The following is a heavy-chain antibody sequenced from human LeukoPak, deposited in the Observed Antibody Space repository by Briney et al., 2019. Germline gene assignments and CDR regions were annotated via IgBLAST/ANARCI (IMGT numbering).Heavy chain of an antibody. CDR1: GFTFSSYA. Sequence: GGSLRLSCAASGFTFSSYAMSWVRQAPGKGLEWVSAISGSGGSTYYADSVKGRSTISRDNSKNTLYLQMNSLRAEDTAVYYCAKDGYYYDSSGYYGPWGQGTLVTVSS. CDR3: AKDGYYYDSSGYYGP. J-gene: IGHJ5*02. CDR2: ISGSGGST. D-gene: IGHD3-22*01. V-gene: IGHV3-23*01.